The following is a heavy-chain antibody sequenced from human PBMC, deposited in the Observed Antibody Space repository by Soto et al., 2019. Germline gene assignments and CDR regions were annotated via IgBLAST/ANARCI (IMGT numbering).Heavy chain of an antibody. CDR3: AKGIAGAGSIGWFDP. CDR1: GFTFSSYA. Sequence: EVQLLESGGGLVQPGGSLRLSCAASGFTFSSYAMSWVRQAPGKGLEWVSAISGSGGSTYYEDSVKGRFTISRDNSKNTLDLQMNSLRAEETAVYYCAKGIAGAGSIGWFDPWCQGTLVTVSS. J-gene: IGHJ5*02. V-gene: IGHV3-23*01. D-gene: IGHD6-19*01. CDR2: ISGSGGST.